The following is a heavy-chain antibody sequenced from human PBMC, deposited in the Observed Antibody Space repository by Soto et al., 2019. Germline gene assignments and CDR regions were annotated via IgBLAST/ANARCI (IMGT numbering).Heavy chain of an antibody. D-gene: IGHD2-15*01. CDR2: ISADNTNP. V-gene: IGHV1-18*01. J-gene: IGHJ3*02. CDR3: ARDWYCSGGRCSDVFDI. Sequence: ASVKVSCKASGYTFISYGISWGRQAPGQGLEWMGWISADNTNPRYAQRLQGRVTMTTDTSTSTAYMELRSLTSDDTAIYYCARDWYCSGGRCSDVFDIWGQGTMVTVSS. CDR1: GYTFISYG.